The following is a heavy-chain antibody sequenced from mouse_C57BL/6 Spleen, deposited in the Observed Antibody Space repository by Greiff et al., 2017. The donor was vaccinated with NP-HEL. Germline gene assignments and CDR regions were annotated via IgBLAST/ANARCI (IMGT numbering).Heavy chain of an antibody. Sequence: QVQLQQSGAELMKPGASVKLSCKATGYTFTGYWIEWVKQRPGHGLEWIGEILPGSGSTNYNEKFKGKATFTADTSSDTAYMQLSSLTTEDSAIYYCARQELWLRRGSFAYWGQGTLVTVSA. CDR1: GYTFTGYW. D-gene: IGHD2-2*01. V-gene: IGHV1-9*01. CDR3: ARQELWLRRGSFAY. CDR2: ILPGSGST. J-gene: IGHJ3*01.